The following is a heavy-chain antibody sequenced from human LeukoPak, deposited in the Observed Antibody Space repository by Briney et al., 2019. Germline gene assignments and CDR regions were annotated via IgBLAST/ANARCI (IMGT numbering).Heavy chain of an antibody. CDR1: GYTFTSYD. D-gene: IGHD6-19*01. CDR2: MNPNSGNT. CDR3: ARVDGSGWPDY. V-gene: IGHV1-8*03. Sequence: ASVKLSCEASGYTFTSYDINWVRQATGQGLEWMGWMNPNSGNTGYAQKFQGGVTITRNTSISTAYMELSSLRSEDTAVYYCARVDGSGWPDYWGQGTLVTVSS. J-gene: IGHJ4*02.